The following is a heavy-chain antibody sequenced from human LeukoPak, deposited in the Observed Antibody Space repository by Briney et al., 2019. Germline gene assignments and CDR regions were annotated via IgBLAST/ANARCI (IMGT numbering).Heavy chain of an antibody. V-gene: IGHV3-30*02. CDR3: AKLRYSGYYYDY. Sequence: GGSLRLSRAASGFTFSSYGMHWVRQAPGKGLEWVAFIRYDGSNKYYADSVKGRFTISRDNSKNTLYLQMNSLRAEDTAMYYCAKLRYSGYYYDYWGQGTLVTVSS. J-gene: IGHJ4*02. D-gene: IGHD1-26*01. CDR2: IRYDGSNK. CDR1: GFTFSSYG.